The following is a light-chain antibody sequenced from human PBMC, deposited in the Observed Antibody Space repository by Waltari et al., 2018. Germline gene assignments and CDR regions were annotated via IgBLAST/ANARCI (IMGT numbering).Light chain of an antibody. J-gene: IGKJ2*01. CDR2: DAS. CDR1: QDISNF. V-gene: IGKV1-33*01. CDR3: QQSDT. Sequence: DIQMTQSPSSLSASVGERVTITCQASQDISNFLNWYQQKPGTAPKLLIYDASNLETGVPSRCSGSGSGTDFTFSISSLQPEDFATYYCQQSDTFGQGTRLEIK.